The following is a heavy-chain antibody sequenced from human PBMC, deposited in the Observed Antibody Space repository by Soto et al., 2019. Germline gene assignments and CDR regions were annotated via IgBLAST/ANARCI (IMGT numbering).Heavy chain of an antibody. J-gene: IGHJ3*02. D-gene: IGHD3-22*01. Sequence: ASVKVSCKASGYTFTSYGISWVRQAPGQGLEWMGWISAYNGNTNYAQKLQGRVTMTTDTSTSTAYMELRSLRSDDTAVYYCARAGVPGYYDSSGYVAHPFDIWGQGTMFTASS. CDR1: GYTFTSYG. CDR3: ARAGVPGYYDSSGYVAHPFDI. CDR2: ISAYNGNT. V-gene: IGHV1-18*01.